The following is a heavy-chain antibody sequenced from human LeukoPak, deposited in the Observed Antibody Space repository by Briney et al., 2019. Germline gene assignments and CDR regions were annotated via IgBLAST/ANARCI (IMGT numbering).Heavy chain of an antibody. V-gene: IGHV3-15*01. CDR3: TIGGFSSGTNWFDP. Sequence: GGSLRLSCAASGFTVSSSYMSWVRQAPGRGLEWVGRIKSRIDGGATLYAAPVNGRFTVSRDDSKNTFYLQMNSLKIEDTAVYYCTIGGFSSGTNWFDPWGQGTLVTVSS. CDR2: IKSRIDGGAT. D-gene: IGHD3-10*01. J-gene: IGHJ5*02. CDR1: GFTVSSSY.